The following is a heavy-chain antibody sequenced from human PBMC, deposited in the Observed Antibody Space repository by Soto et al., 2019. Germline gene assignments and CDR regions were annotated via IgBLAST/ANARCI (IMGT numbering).Heavy chain of an antibody. J-gene: IGHJ5*02. Sequence: QLQLQESGSGLVKPSQTLSLTCAVSGGSISSGGYSWSWIRQPPGKGLEWIGYIYHSGSTYYNPSPTSRVPISVDRSTNQFSLKLTSVTAADTAVYYCARGQVVAAQPWGQGTLVTVSS. CDR3: ARGQVVAAQP. D-gene: IGHD2-15*01. V-gene: IGHV4-30-2*01. CDR1: GGSISSGGYS. CDR2: IYHSGST.